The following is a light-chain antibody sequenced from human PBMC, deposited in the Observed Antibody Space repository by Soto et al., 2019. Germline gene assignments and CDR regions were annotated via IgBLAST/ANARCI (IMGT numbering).Light chain of an antibody. CDR1: SSDVGDYNY. V-gene: IGLV2-8*01. J-gene: IGLJ3*02. Sequence: QSALTQPPSASGSPGQSVTISCTGTSSDVGDYNYVSWYQQYPGRAPKLMIYEVTKRPSGVPDRFSGPKSGNTASLTVSGLQAEDEADYYCSSYAASNNSYFVFGGGTKVTVL. CDR2: EVT. CDR3: SSYAASNNSYFV.